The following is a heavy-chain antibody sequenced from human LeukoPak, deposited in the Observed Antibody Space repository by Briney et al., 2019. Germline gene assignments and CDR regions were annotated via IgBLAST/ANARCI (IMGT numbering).Heavy chain of an antibody. CDR3: ARDNSFGARRSYGMDV. V-gene: IGHV1-69*13. J-gene: IGHJ6*02. CDR1: GGTFSSYA. D-gene: IGHD4/OR15-4a*01. CDR2: IIPIFSTA. Sequence: SVKVSCKASGGTFSSYAISWVRQAPGQGLEWMGGIIPIFSTANYAQKFQGRVTITADESTSTAYMELSSLRSEDTAVYYCARDNSFGARRSYGMDVWGQGTTVTVSS.